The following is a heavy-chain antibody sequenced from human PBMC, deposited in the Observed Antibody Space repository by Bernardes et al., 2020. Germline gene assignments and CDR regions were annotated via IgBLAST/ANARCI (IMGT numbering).Heavy chain of an antibody. J-gene: IGHJ6*03. CDR2: ISSSSSTI. Sequence: SLLLSFAASGFTFSSYSMNWVRQAPGKGLEWVSYISSSSSTIYYADSVKGRFTISRDNAKNSLYLQMNSLRDEDTAVYYCARGGYGDLPYYYYMDVWGKGTTVTVSS. CDR1: GFTFSSYS. CDR3: ARGGYGDLPYYYYMDV. V-gene: IGHV3-48*02. D-gene: IGHD4-17*01.